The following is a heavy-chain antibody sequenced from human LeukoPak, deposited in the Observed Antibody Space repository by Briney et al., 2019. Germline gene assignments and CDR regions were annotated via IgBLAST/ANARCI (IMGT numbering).Heavy chain of an antibody. CDR2: IYYSGST. Sequence: PSETLSLTCTVSGGSISSHYWSWIRQPPGKGLEWIGYIYYSGSTNYNPSLKSRVTISVDTSKNQFSLKLSSVTAADTAVYYCARGGYRLPYYFDYWGQGTLATVSS. J-gene: IGHJ4*02. V-gene: IGHV4-59*11. D-gene: IGHD5-18*01. CDR1: GGSISSHY. CDR3: ARGGYRLPYYFDY.